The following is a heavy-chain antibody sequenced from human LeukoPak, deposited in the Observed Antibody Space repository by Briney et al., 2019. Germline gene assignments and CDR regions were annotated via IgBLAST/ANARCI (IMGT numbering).Heavy chain of an antibody. D-gene: IGHD5-12*01. V-gene: IGHV1-18*01. CDR2: ISAYNGNT. CDR3: ARDSPFGVGYSGNFDY. CDR1: GYTFTSYG. Sequence: ASVKVSCKASGYTFTSYGISWVRQAPGQGLEWMGWISAYNGNTNYAQKLQGRVTMTTDTSTSTAYMELRSLRSDDTAVYYCARDSPFGVGYSGNFDYWGQGTLVTVSS. J-gene: IGHJ4*02.